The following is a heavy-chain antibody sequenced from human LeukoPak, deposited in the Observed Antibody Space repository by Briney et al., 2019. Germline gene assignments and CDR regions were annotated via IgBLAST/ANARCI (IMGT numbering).Heavy chain of an antibody. V-gene: IGHV3-30*02. J-gene: IGHJ4*02. CDR1: GFTFSSYG. CDR2: IWYDGSDK. Sequence: GGSLRLSCAASGFTFSSYGMHWVRQAPGKGLEWVAVIWYDGSDKYYADSVKGRFTISRDNSKSTLYLHMNSLRTEDTAVYYCAKEVRDLPYDFWGQGTLVTVSS. CDR3: AKEVRDLPYDF. D-gene: IGHD3-10*01.